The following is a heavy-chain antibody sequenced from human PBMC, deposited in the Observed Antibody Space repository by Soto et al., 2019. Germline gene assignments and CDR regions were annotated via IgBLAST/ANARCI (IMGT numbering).Heavy chain of an antibody. Sequence: GGSLRLSCTASVFTFNTCAMTWVRQAPGKRLEWVSGISSNGGDKYYADSVKGRFTVSRENSKNTLYLQMSRLRDEDTALYFCESYPQGYDSSGRLNYWGQGTLVTVSS. J-gene: IGHJ4*02. CDR2: ISSNGGDK. CDR1: VFTFNTCA. CDR3: ESYPQGYDSSGRLNY. V-gene: IGHV3-23*01. D-gene: IGHD3-22*01.